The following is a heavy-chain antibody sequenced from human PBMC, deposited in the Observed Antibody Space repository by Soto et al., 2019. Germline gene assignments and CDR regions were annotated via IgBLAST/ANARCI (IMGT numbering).Heavy chain of an antibody. Sequence: SETLSLTCTVSGGSIITGDHYWSWVHQLPGKGLEWIGYIYYSGTTYENPSLRSRLTMSLDTSKNQFSLRLSSVTAADTAVYYCATYYDSSGPTFDFWGQGTPVTVSS. CDR1: GGSIITGDHY. D-gene: IGHD3-22*01. J-gene: IGHJ4*02. V-gene: IGHV4-31*03. CDR2: IYYSGTT. CDR3: ATYYDSSGPTFDF.